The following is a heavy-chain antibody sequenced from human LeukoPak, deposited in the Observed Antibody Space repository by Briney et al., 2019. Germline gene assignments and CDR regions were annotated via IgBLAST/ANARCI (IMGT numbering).Heavy chain of an antibody. CDR2: INPRDGGT. Sequence: ASVKVSCKASGYSFNNYYVHCVRQAPGQGLEWVGVINPRDGGTIYAQKLQDRVALTRDTSTSTVYLEVSSLKSDDTAVYYCARGPLLGHDTNDSGFDIWGQGTLVIVSS. D-gene: IGHD4/OR15-4a*01. J-gene: IGHJ3*02. CDR1: GYSFNNYY. CDR3: ARGPLLGHDTNDSGFDI. V-gene: IGHV1-46*02.